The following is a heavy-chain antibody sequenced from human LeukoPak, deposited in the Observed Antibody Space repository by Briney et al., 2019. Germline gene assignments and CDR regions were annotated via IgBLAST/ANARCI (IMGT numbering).Heavy chain of an antibody. D-gene: IGHD2-15*01. CDR1: GGSISSYY. CDR2: IYHSGST. Sequence: SETLSLTCTVSGGSISSYYWGWIRQPPGKGLGWIGSIYHSGSTYYNPSLKSRVTISVDTSKNQFSLKLSSVTAADTAVYYCARAKTLGYCSGGSCPFDYWGQGTLVTVSS. J-gene: IGHJ4*02. CDR3: ARAKTLGYCSGGSCPFDY. V-gene: IGHV4-38-2*02.